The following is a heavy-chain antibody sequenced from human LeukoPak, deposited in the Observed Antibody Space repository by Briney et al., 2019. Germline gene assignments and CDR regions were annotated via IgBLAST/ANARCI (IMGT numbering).Heavy chain of an antibody. V-gene: IGHV4-4*02. CDR2: IHYSGDI. D-gene: IGHD1-1*01. Sequence: SETLSLTCAVSGVSVSSNNWWTWVRQPPGKGLERIGEIHYSGDIKYTPSLKTRVSLSMDTSRNRLSLNLNSVTVADTAVYYCATRDETRTRMFPPDSWGQGTRVTVSS. CDR3: ATRDETRTRMFPPDS. CDR1: GVSVSSNNW. J-gene: IGHJ4*02.